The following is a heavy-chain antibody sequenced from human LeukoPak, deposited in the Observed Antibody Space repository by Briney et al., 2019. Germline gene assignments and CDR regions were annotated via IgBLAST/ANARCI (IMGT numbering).Heavy chain of an antibody. J-gene: IGHJ3*02. D-gene: IGHD3-10*01. CDR1: GFTFSSYA. CDR2: ISGSGGST. V-gene: IGHV3-23*01. Sequence: GGSLRLSCAASGFTFSSYAMSWVRQAPGKGLEWVSAISGSGGSTYYADSVKGRFTISRDNSKNTLYLQMNSLRAEDTAVYYCARDLKVNDAFDIWGQGTMVTVSS. CDR3: ARDLKVNDAFDI.